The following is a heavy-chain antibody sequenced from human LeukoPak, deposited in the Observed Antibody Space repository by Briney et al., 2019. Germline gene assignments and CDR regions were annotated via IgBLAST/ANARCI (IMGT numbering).Heavy chain of an antibody. J-gene: IGHJ4*02. CDR3: AGREFSLAYRAFDF. Sequence: PSETLSLTCTVSGGSISSSNWWSWVRQPPGKGLEWIGEIYHSGSTNYNPSLKSRVTISIDKSKKQFSLKLNSVTAADTAMYLCAGREFSLAYRAFDFWGQGILVTVSS. D-gene: IGHD3-16*01. CDR1: GGSISSSNW. V-gene: IGHV4-4*02. CDR2: IYHSGST.